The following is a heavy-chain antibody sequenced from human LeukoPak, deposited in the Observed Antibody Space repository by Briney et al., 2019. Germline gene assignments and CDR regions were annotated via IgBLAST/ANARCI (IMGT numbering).Heavy chain of an antibody. CDR3: ARDLSGGTYYNAY. D-gene: IGHD1-26*01. CDR1: GFTVSSNY. Sequence: GGSLRLSCAASGFTVSSNYMSWVRQAPGKGLEWVSVIYSGGSTYYADSVKGRFTISRDNARNSLYLQMNSLRAEDTAVYYCARDLSGGTYYNAYWGQGTLVTVSS. J-gene: IGHJ4*02. V-gene: IGHV3-53*01. CDR2: IYSGGST.